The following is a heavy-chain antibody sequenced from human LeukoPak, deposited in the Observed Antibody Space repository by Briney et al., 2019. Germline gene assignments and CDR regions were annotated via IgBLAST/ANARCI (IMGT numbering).Heavy chain of an antibody. Sequence: GASVKVSCKASGYTFTDYYMHWVRQVPGQALEWVGWFNPTGGGSHLAQKFQGRVALTMDASINTAYLDVIRLRSDDTAFYYCAKVAFDSSGYQYYSDSWGQGSLVTVSS. CDR1: GYTFTDYY. J-gene: IGHJ4*02. D-gene: IGHD3-22*01. CDR2: FNPTGGGS. CDR3: AKVAFDSSGYQYYSDS. V-gene: IGHV1-2*02.